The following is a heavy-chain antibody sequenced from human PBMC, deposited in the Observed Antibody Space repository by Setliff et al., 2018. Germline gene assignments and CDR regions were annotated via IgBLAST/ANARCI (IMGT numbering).Heavy chain of an antibody. J-gene: IGHJ3*01. CDR2: IIGSGIST. D-gene: IGHD1-1*01. Sequence: GGSLRLSCAASGFSFSSYAMSWVRQAPGKGLEWVSSIIGSGISTYYADSVQGRFTISRDNHKNTLHLQMNSLRVEDTALYYCAKEMRGLIGATGTRAFDFWGQGTMVTVSS. CDR1: GFSFSSYA. CDR3: AKEMRGLIGATGTRAFDF. V-gene: IGHV3-23*01.